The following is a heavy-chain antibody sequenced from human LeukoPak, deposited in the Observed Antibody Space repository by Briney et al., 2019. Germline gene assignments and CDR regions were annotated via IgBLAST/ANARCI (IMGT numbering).Heavy chain of an antibody. CDR2: ISGSGGST. D-gene: IGHD1-26*01. CDR3: AKDVEWEPIGDWFDP. CDR1: GFTFSSYG. J-gene: IGHJ5*02. Sequence: GTLSLSCAASGFTFSSYGMSWVRQAPGKGLEWVSAISGSGGSTYYADSVKGRFTISRDNSKNTLYLQMNSLRAEDTAVYYCAKDVEWEPIGDWFDPWGQGTLVTVSS. V-gene: IGHV3-23*01.